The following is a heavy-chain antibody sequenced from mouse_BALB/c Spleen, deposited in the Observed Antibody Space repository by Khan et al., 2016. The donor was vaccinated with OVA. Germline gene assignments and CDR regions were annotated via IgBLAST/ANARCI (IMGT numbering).Heavy chain of an antibody. Sequence: QVQLQQSGAELAKPGASVKMSCKASGYTFTSYWMHWVKQRPGQGLEWIGFINPTTGYTEYNQKFKDKAPLTADKSSSTAYMQLSSLTAEDSAFYYCARSPTMITQCSYWGQGTLVTVSA. V-gene: IGHV1-7*01. CDR2: INPTTGYT. D-gene: IGHD2-4*01. CDR3: ARSPTMITQCSY. CDR1: GYTFTSYW. J-gene: IGHJ3*01.